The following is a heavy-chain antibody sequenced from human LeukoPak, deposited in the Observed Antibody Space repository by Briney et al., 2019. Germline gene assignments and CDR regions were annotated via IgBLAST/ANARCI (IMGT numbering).Heavy chain of an antibody. Sequence: ASVNCACKASGYTFTSYDINWVRQARAQGLDWLGCMSLNSGNTGYAQKFQVRVTMTRNTSITTAYMELSSLRSEDTAVYYCVRAPPNWGFNYWGQGTLVTVSS. D-gene: IGHD7-27*01. CDR3: VRAPPNWGFNY. CDR2: MSLNSGNT. V-gene: IGHV1-8*01. CDR1: GYTFTSYD. J-gene: IGHJ4*02.